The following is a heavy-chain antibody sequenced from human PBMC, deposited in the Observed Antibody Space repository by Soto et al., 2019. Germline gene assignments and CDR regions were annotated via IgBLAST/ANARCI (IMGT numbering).Heavy chain of an antibody. J-gene: IGHJ4*02. CDR1: GGSFSGYY. CDR2: INHSGST. D-gene: IGHD6-6*01. CDR3: ARASIAALHY. V-gene: IGHV4-34*01. Sequence: SETLSLTCAVYGGSFSGYYWSWIRQPPGKGLEWIGEINHSGSTNYNPSLKSRVTISVDTSRNQFSLKLSSVTAADTAVYYCARASIAALHYWGQGTLVTSPQ.